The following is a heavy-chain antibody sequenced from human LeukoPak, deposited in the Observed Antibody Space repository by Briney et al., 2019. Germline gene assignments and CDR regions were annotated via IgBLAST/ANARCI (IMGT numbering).Heavy chain of an antibody. J-gene: IGHJ4*02. CDR3: LHLAKPDD. V-gene: IGHV3-15*01. CDR2: IKSHADDRTA. Sequence: PGVSLTLSCGAYGLFFPNVCMGRDPPAPGKGRVWVVYIKSHADDRTADYAGTVKARLTTSSEDSKTTRYMQMNSLRTEDTAVYYCLHLAKPDDWGEGSLVTVSS. CDR1: GLFFPNVC.